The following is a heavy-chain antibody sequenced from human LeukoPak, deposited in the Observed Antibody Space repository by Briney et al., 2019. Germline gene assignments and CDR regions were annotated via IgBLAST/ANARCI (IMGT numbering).Heavy chain of an antibody. CDR3: ARKGGLFDY. J-gene: IGHJ4*02. V-gene: IGHV4-59*07. D-gene: IGHD3/OR15-3a*01. CDR2: NYYNWST. Sequence: AVTESLTCTVSGGPIRYYYWLGMPHSRGKGREGSGYNYYNWSTNYNPSLKRRVTISVDMTKNQFSLKMSSVDAADTAVYYCARKGGLFDYWGQGRLVTVSS. CDR1: GGPIRYYY.